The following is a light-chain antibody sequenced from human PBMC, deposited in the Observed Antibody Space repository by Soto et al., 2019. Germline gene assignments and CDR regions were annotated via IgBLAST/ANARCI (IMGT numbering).Light chain of an antibody. J-gene: IGLJ1*01. CDR2: DVN. Sequence: QPVLTQPASVSGSPGQSITISCTGTSSDVGTYHLVSWYQQHPGKATKLMIYDVNKRPSGVSDRFSGSKSGNTASLTISGLQAEDEADYYCCSYAGSSTLVFGTGTKLTVL. V-gene: IGLV2-23*02. CDR3: CSYAGSSTLV. CDR1: SSDVGTYHL.